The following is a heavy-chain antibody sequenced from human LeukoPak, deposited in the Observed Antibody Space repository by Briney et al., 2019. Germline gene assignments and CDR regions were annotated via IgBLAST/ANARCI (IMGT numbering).Heavy chain of an antibody. CDR3: ARCVGRKDHYYYMDV. V-gene: IGHV3-30*02. CDR2: VRYDGSIK. J-gene: IGHJ6*03. Sequence: GGSLKLSCTASGVTFSDYAMHWVRQAPGKGLEWVAFVRYDGSIKYYADSLKGRFTISRDNSKSTLYLQMDSLRSDDMAAYYCARCVGRKDHYYYMDVWGTGTTVTVSS. CDR1: GVTFSDYA.